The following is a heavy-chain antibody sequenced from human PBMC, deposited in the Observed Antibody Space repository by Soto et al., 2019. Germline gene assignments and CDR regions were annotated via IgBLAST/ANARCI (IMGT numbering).Heavy chain of an antibody. CDR1: GITFRTRA. CDR3: ASGSSDSYPGSRIFDF. Sequence: ESGGDLVRPGGSLRLSCVASGITFRTRAMNWVRQAPGEGLEWVSVITDSGGDSKYADSVRGRFTISRDNSKNTLYLQMNSLRADDSAVYYCASGSSDSYPGSRIFDFWGRGTLVTVSS. J-gene: IGHJ4*02. D-gene: IGHD3-10*01. V-gene: IGHV3-23*01. CDR2: ITDSGGDS.